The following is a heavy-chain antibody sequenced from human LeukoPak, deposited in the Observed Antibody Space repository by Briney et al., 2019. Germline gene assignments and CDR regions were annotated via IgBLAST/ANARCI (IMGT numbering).Heavy chain of an antibody. J-gene: IGHJ4*02. D-gene: IGHD5-18*01. V-gene: IGHV4-4*07. CDR3: ARLPQKGVTARPGDY. Sequence: SETLSLTCTVSGGSISSYYWSWIRQPAGKGLEWIGRIYTSGSTNYNPSLKSRVTISVDTSKNQFSLKLSSVTAAVTAVYYCARLPQKGVTARPGDYWGQGTLVTVSS. CDR1: GGSISSYY. CDR2: IYTSGST.